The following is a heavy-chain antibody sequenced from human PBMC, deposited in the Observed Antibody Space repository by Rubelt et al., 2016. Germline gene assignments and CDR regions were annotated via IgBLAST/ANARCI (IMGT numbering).Heavy chain of an antibody. CDR1: GFAFNYYS. CDR2: ISGSGGST. J-gene: IGHJ1*01. D-gene: IGHD6-6*01. Sequence: EVQLVDSGGGLVQPGGSLRLSCAASGFAFNYYSMNWVRQAPGKGLEWVSAISGSGGSTYYADSVKGRFTISRDNSKNTLYLQMNSLRAEDTAVYYWSASAPTLFPLVSCENSXSDXXSXXVXCLAXDF. V-gene: IGHV3-23*04. CDR3: SASAPTLFPLVSCENSXSDXXSXXVXCLAXDF.